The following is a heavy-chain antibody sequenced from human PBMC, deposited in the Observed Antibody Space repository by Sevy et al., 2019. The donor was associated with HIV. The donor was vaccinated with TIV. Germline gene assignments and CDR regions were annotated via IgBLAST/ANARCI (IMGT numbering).Heavy chain of an antibody. CDR1: GFTFSDYY. Sequence: GGSLRLSCAASGFTFSDYYMSWIRQAPGKGLEWVSYISSSGSTIYYAGSVKGRFTISRDNAKNSLYLQMNSLRAENTAVYYCARDRKYNGSGSVQGGGRYYYYGMDVWGQGTTVTVSS. CDR2: ISSSGSTI. D-gene: IGHD3-10*01. CDR3: ARDRKYNGSGSVQGGGRYYYYGMDV. J-gene: IGHJ6*02. V-gene: IGHV3-11*01.